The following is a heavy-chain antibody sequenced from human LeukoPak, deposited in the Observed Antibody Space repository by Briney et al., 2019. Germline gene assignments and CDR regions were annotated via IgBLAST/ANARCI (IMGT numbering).Heavy chain of an antibody. CDR3: ARVVVSSGYYSDY. CDR1: GGTFYSYG. D-gene: IGHD3-3*01. V-gene: IGHV1-69*05. Sequence: SVKLSCKSFGGTFYSYGINWVRQAAGLGLEWMGRITPIFGTTNYAQTLQGRVTITTDESMTTAYMELSGLKSGDTAVYYCARVVVSSGYYSDYWGQGTQVTVSS. CDR2: ITPIFGTT. J-gene: IGHJ4*02.